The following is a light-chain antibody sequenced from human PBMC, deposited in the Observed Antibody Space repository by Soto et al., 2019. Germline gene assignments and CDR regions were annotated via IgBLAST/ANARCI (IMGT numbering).Light chain of an antibody. V-gene: IGKV3-11*01. J-gene: IGKJ5*01. CDR1: QDVSVS. Sequence: IFLTKSPDTLSLSPGAGATLSCRASQDVSVSLAWYQQRPGQAPRLLIYDAYNRATGIPPRFSGSGSGTDFTLTISSLEPEDSAVYYCQQRHMLPITFGQGTRLEIK. CDR2: DAY. CDR3: QQRHMLPIT.